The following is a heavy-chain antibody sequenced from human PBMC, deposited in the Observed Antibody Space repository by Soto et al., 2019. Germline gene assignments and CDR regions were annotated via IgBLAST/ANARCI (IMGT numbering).Heavy chain of an antibody. CDR1: GYSVSSSDYY. CDR3: APLSVSLSGPYGIHV. Sequence: PSETLSLTCSVSGYSVSSSDYYWAWIRQPPGKGLEWIGSMLYSGLTYYNPSLKSRVTLPVDTSKNQFSVRLNSLTASDTAVYYCAPLSVSLSGPYGIHVWGQGTLVTVFS. V-gene: IGHV4-39*01. CDR2: MLYSGLT. J-gene: IGHJ4*02. D-gene: IGHD2-15*01.